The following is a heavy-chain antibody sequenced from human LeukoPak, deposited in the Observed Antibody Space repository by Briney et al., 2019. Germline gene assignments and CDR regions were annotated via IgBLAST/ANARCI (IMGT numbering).Heavy chain of an antibody. CDR3: ARQDYYDSSGYCDAFDI. CDR1: GGPISSGGYS. D-gene: IGHD3-22*01. CDR2: IYYSGRT. Sequence: SETLSLTCAVSGGPISSGGYSWSWIRQPPGKGLEWIGSIYYSGRTYYNPSLRSRVTISVDTSKNQFSLKLSSVTAADTAVYYCARQDYYDSSGYCDAFDIWGQGTMVTVSS. J-gene: IGHJ3*02. V-gene: IGHV4-30-2*03.